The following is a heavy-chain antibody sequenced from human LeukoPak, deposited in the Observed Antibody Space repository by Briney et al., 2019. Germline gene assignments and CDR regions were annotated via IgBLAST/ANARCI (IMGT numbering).Heavy chain of an antibody. V-gene: IGHV3-33*08. D-gene: IGHD3-10*01. CDR3: ARELFGSGSCPDY. Sequence: GGSLRLSCAASGFTFSSYGMHWVRQAPGKGLEWVALVWHDGSNRYYADSVKGRFTISRDNSKNTVYLQMNSLRAEDTAVYHCARELFGSGSCPDYWGQGTLVTVSS. J-gene: IGHJ4*02. CDR2: VWHDGSNR. CDR1: GFTFSSYG.